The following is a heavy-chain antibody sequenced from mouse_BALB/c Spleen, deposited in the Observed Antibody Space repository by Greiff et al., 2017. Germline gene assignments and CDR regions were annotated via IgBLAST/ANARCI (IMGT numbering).Heavy chain of an antibody. CDR2: ISSGSSTI. V-gene: IGHV5-17*02. CDR1: GFTFSSFG. Sequence: EVNVVESGGGLVQPGGSRKLSCAASGFTFSSFGMHWVRQAPEKGLEWVAYISSGSSTIYYADTVKGRFTISRDNPKNTLFLQMTSLRSEDTAMYYCARKYGNYEDYAMDYWGQGTSVTVSS. D-gene: IGHD2-10*02. CDR3: ARKYGNYEDYAMDY. J-gene: IGHJ4*01.